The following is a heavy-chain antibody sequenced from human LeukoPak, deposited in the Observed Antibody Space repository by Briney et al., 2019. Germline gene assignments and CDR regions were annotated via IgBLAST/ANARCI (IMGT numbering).Heavy chain of an antibody. CDR3: VKPDWNPDC. D-gene: IGHD1-1*01. CDR1: GLTFSAYA. Sequence: GGSLRLSCAASGLTFSAYAMSWVRQAPGKGLEWVSAISGSGSITYYADSVKGRFTISRDNSENTLYLQMNSLRADDTALYYRVKPDWNPDCWGQGTLVTVSS. CDR2: ISGSGSIT. V-gene: IGHV3-23*01. J-gene: IGHJ4*02.